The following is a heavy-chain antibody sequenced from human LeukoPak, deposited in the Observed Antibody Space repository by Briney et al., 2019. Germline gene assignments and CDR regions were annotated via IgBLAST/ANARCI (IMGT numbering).Heavy chain of an antibody. J-gene: IGHJ4*02. CDR1: GFTFSTYA. V-gene: IGHV3-30-3*01. D-gene: IGHD1-20*01. CDR3: ARDNWSFDY. CDR2: ISYDGSNE. Sequence: PGGSLRLSCAASGFTFSTYAMHWVRQAPGRGLEWVAVISYDGSNEYYADSVKGRLTISRDNSKNTLYLQVNSLRAEDTAVYYCARDNWSFDYWGQGTLVTVSS.